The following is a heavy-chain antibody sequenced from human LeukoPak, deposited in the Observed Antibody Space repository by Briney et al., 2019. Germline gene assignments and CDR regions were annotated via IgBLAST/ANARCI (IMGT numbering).Heavy chain of an antibody. D-gene: IGHD6-13*01. CDR1: GFTFSSYS. V-gene: IGHV3-48*04. J-gene: IGHJ5*02. CDR2: ISSSSSTI. CDR3: ARDSSSWYGYNWFDP. Sequence: GGSLRLSCAASGFTFSSYSMNWVRQAPGKGLEWVSYISSSSSTIYYADSVKGRFTISRDNAKNSLYLQMNSLRAEDTAVYYCARDSSSWYGYNWFDPWGQGTLVTVSS.